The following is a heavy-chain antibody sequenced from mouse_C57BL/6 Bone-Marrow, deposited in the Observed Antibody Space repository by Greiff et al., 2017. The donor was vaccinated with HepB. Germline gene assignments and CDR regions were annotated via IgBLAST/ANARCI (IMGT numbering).Heavy chain of an antibody. Sequence: VQLQQSGPVLVKPGASVKMSCKASGYTFTDYYMNWVKQSHGKSLEWIGVINPYNGGTSYNQKFKGKATLTVDKSSSTAYMELNSLTSEDSALYYYAGGGENYFGSLAYWGQETLVTVSA. D-gene: IGHD1-1*01. CDR1: GYTFTDYY. J-gene: IGHJ3*01. V-gene: IGHV1-19*01. CDR3: AGGGENYFGSLAY. CDR2: INPYNGGT.